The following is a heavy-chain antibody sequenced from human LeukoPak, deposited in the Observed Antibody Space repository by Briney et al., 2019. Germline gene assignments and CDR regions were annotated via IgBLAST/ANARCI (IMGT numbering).Heavy chain of an antibody. D-gene: IGHD6-13*01. J-gene: IGHJ6*03. V-gene: IGHV4-4*09. CDR1: GGSISGYY. Sequence: SETLSLTCTVSGGSISGYYWSWIRQPPGKGLEWIGYIYTSGSTNYNPSLKSRVTISVDTSKNQFSLKLSSVTAADTAVYYCARVGYSMGGDYYYYYYMDVWGKGTTVTVSS. CDR3: ARVGYSMGGDYYYYYYMDV. CDR2: IYTSGST.